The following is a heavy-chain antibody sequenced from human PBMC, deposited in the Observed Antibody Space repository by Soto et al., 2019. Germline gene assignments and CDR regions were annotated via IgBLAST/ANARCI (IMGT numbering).Heavy chain of an antibody. J-gene: IGHJ6*02. CDR2: IYYSGST. V-gene: IGHV4-59*01. Sequence: TVSGGSISSYYWSWIRQPPGKGLEWIGYIYYSGSTNYNPSLKSRVTISVDTSKNQFSLKLSSVTAADTAVYYCARGYYYYGMDVWGQGTTVTVSS. CDR3: ARGYYYYGMDV. CDR1: GGSISSYY.